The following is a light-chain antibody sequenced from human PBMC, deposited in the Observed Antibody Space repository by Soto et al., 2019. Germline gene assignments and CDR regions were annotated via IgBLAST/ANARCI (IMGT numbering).Light chain of an antibody. CDR3: QQYNNWPPI. CDR1: QSVSSN. V-gene: IGKV3-15*01. J-gene: IGKJ4*01. CDR2: GAS. Sequence: EIVMTQSPATLSVSPGERATLSCRASQSVSSNLAWYQQKPGQAPRLLIYGASTRATGIPARFSGSGSGTEFTLTISSLQSEDFAVYYSQQYNNWPPIFGGGTKVEIK.